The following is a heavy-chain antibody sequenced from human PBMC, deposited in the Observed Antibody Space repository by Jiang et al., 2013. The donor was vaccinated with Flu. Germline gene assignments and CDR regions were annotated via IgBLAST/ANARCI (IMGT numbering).Heavy chain of an antibody. V-gene: IGHV4-39*01. CDR2: IYYSGNT. J-gene: IGHJ6*02. D-gene: IGHD6-19*01. CDR1: VAPSAVVVTT. CDR3: ARIVAVAGMTQYYYYGMDV. Sequence: GLVKPSETLSSPALSLVAPSAVVVTTGAGSASPHGKGLEWIGSIYYSGNTYYNPSLKSRVTISVDTSKNQFSLKLSSVTAAETAVYYCARIVAVAGMTQYYYYGMDVWGQGTTVTVSS.